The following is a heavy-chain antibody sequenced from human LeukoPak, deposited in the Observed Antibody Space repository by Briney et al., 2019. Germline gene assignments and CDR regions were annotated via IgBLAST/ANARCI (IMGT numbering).Heavy chain of an antibody. CDR1: GFTFSSYS. CDR2: ISSSSSYI. D-gene: IGHD1-26*01. Sequence: GGSLRLSCAASGFTFSSYSMNWVRKAPGKGLEWVSSISSSSSYIYYADSVKGRFTISRDNAKNSLYLQMNSLRAEDTAVYYCVVGATSAAFDIWGQGTMVTVSS. CDR3: VVGATSAAFDI. J-gene: IGHJ3*02. V-gene: IGHV3-21*01.